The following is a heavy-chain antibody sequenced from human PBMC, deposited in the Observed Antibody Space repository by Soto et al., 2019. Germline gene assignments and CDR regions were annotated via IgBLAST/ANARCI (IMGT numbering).Heavy chain of an antibody. CDR1: GFTFSIYG. CDR2: ISYDGSTK. D-gene: IGHD3-22*01. Sequence: QVQLVESGGGVVQPGRSLRLSCAASGFTFSIYGMHWVRQAPGKGLEWVTVISYDGSTKYYADSVKGRFTISRDNSKNTLYLQMNSLRPDDTAVYYCAKSSLGYDSSGFQYWFFDLWGRGTLVTVSS. CDR3: AKSSLGYDSSGFQYWFFDL. V-gene: IGHV3-30*18. J-gene: IGHJ2*01.